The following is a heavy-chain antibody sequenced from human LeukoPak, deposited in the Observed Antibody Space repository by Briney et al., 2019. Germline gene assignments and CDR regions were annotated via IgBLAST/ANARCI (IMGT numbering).Heavy chain of an antibody. J-gene: IGHJ3*02. Sequence: SVKVSCKASGGAFSRYAVSWVRQAPGQGLEWMGRFIPMFNIPNYTQKFQGRVTITADKSTSTSYLEIHSLTSEDTAVYYCARILRAAPDAFDIWGQGTMVTVSS. CDR1: GGAFSRYA. D-gene: IGHD6-25*01. CDR2: FIPMFNIP. V-gene: IGHV1-69*04. CDR3: ARILRAAPDAFDI.